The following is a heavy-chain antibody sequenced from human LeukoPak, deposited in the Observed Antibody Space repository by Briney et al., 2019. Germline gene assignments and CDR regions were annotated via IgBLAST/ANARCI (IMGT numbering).Heavy chain of an antibody. V-gene: IGHV4-38-2*01. CDR1: GYSISSGYY. D-gene: IGHD3-3*01. CDR2: IYHSGST. J-gene: IGHJ4*02. CDR3: ASGRFLEWLSFDY. Sequence: SETLSLTCAVSGYSISSGYYWGWIRQPPGKGLEWMGSIYHSGSTYYTPPLKSRVTISVDTSKYQFSLKLSSVTAADTAVYYCASGRFLEWLSFDYWGQGTLVTVSS.